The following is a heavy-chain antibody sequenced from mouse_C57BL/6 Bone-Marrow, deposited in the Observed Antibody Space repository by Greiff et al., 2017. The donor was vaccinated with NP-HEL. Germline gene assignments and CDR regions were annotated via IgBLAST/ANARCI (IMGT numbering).Heavy chain of an antibody. Sequence: EVMLVESEGGLVQPGSSMKLSCTASGFTFSDYYMAWVRQVPEKGLEWVANINYDGSSTYYLDSLKSRFIISRDNAKNILHLQMSSLKSEDTATYYCARAAPIFYGSPYYFDYWGQGTTLTVSS. V-gene: IGHV5-16*01. CDR3: ARAAPIFYGSPYYFDY. CDR1: GFTFSDYY. CDR2: INYDGSST. D-gene: IGHD1-1*01. J-gene: IGHJ2*01.